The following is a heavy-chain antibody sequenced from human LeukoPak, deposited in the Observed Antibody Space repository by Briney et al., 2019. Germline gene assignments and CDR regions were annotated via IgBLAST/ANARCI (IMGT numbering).Heavy chain of an antibody. CDR2: ISGSGGST. CDR3: ARGTGTTFDY. CDR1: GFTFSSYA. Sequence: PGGSLRLSCAASGFTFSSYAMSWVRQAPGKGLEWVSAISGSGGSTYYADSVKGRFTISSDNAKNTLYLQMNSLRAEDTAVYYCARGTGTTFDYWGQGTLVTVSS. V-gene: IGHV3-23*01. D-gene: IGHD1-1*01. J-gene: IGHJ4*02.